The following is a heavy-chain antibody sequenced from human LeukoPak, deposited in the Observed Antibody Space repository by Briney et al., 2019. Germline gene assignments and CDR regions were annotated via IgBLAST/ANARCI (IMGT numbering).Heavy chain of an antibody. V-gene: IGHV3-53*01. Sequence: GGSLTLSCAASGFIVISNYMSWGRQAPGQGLELVSIIYSGGSTYYAHSVKRRFTISRDISKHTLYLPLNSLSGEDTAVYHCARGDYFDYRGQGTLVTVSS. CDR1: GFIVISNY. J-gene: IGHJ4*02. CDR3: ARGDYFDY. CDR2: IYSGGST.